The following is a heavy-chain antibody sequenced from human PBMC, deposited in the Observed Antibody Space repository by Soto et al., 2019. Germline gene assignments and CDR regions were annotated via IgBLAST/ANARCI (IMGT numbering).Heavy chain of an antibody. Sequence: GGSLRLACAASGCSFSSYAVSWGRQGPGKGLEWVSVFDGSVGHTYYTNSVKGRFTISNDNSKNTLFLQMNSLKAEDTAVYFCAPTIHYASRWTLHYSRQGTLVTVSS. CDR2: FDGSVGHT. V-gene: IGHV3-23*01. CDR1: GCSFSSYA. D-gene: IGHD6-19*01. CDR3: APTIHYASRWTLHY. J-gene: IGHJ4*02.